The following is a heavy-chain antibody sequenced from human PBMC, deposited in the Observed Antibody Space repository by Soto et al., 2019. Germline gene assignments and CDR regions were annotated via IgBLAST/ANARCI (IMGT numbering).Heavy chain of an antibody. CDR3: ARAGRITMIVVVSDYYYYGMDV. V-gene: IGHV1-69*06. CDR2: IIPIFGTA. CDR1: GGTFSRYA. Sequence: VASVKVSCKASGGTFSRYAISWVRQAPGQGLEWMGGIIPIFGTANYAQKFQGRVTITADKSTSTAYMELSSLRSEDTAVYYCARAGRITMIVVVSDYYYYGMDVWGQGTTVTVSS. D-gene: IGHD3-22*01. J-gene: IGHJ6*02.